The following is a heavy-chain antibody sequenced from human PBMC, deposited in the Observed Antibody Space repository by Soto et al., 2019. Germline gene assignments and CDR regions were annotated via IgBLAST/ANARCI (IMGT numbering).Heavy chain of an antibody. CDR1: GLTFSSYA. CDR3: AKMGMQDYYYGMDV. CDR2: ISGSGGST. Sequence: PGGSLRLSCAASGLTFSSYAMSWVRQAPGKGLEWVSAISGSGGSTYYADSVKGRFTISRDNSKNTLYLQMNSLRAEDTAVYYCAKMGMQDYYYGMDVWGQGTTVTVSS. D-gene: IGHD2-8*01. J-gene: IGHJ6*02. V-gene: IGHV3-23*01.